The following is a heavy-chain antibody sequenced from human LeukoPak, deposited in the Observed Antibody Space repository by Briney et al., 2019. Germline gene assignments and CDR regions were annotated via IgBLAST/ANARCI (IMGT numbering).Heavy chain of an antibody. CDR3: ARVWSSGYTKYY. Sequence: GGSLRLSCAASGFTFSSYSIDWVRQAPGKGLEWLSYIISSSSTIYYADSVKGRFTISRENAKNSVYLQMNSLRAEDTAVDYCARVWSSGYTKYYWGQASLVTVSS. J-gene: IGHJ4*02. D-gene: IGHD3-22*01. CDR2: IISSSSTI. V-gene: IGHV3-48*04. CDR1: GFTFSSYS.